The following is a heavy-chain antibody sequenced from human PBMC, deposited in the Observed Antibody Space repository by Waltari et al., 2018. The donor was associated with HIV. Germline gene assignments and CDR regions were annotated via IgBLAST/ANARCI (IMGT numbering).Heavy chain of an antibody. Sequence: EVRLVESGGGVVKPGGSLRLSCAASGFTFSIYCMNWVRQAPGKGLEWLSSIISSSTYIYYADSVKGRFTISRDNAKNSLYLQMNSLRAEDTAVYYCARGLLTGYTLFDHWGQGTLVTVSS. CDR1: GFTFSIYC. CDR2: IISSSTYI. V-gene: IGHV3-21*01. D-gene: IGHD3-9*01. J-gene: IGHJ5*02. CDR3: ARGLLTGYTLFDH.